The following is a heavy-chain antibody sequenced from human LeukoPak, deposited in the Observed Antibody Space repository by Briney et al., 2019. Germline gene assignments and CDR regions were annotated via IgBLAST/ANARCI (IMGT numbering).Heavy chain of an antibody. CDR1: GFTIGTAW. V-gene: IGHV3-15*01. CDR3: IAHFPYFYGFDV. CDR2: IKSEGEGATT. D-gene: IGHD3-3*02. J-gene: IGHJ6*04. Sequence: GGSLRLSCVSSGFTIGTAWMSWVRQAPGKGLEWLGHIKSEGEGATTDYAAPAKGRFAISRDDSKNMIYLQMGSLKIDDTAIYYCIAHFPYFYGFDVWGKGTTVTVSS.